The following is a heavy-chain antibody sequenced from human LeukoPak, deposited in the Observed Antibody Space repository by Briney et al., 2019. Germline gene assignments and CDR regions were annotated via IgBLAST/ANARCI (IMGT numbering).Heavy chain of an antibody. CDR1: GFIFSSYS. V-gene: IGHV3-64*01. CDR3: AKPPPDP. Sequence: GGSLRLSCAASGFIFSSYSMHWVRQAPGKGLEYVSTISTDGDNTFYANSVKGRFTISRDNSKNTLYLQMGSLRPEDMGVYYCAKPPPDPWGQGTLVTVSS. CDR2: ISTDGDNT. J-gene: IGHJ5*02.